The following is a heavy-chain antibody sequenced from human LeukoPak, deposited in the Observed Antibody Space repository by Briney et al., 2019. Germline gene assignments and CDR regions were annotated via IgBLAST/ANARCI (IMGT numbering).Heavy chain of an antibody. Sequence: PGGSLRLSCAASGFTFRNLAMNGVRQAPGKGLEWVSTISDNGRSTHYADSVKGRFTISRDNSKNTLDLQMNSLKDEDTAIYYCAKDVRPGGGGMDVWGQGTTVTVSS. CDR3: AKDVRPGGGGMDV. J-gene: IGHJ6*02. D-gene: IGHD3-10*02. CDR1: GFTFRNLA. V-gene: IGHV3-23*01. CDR2: ISDNGRST.